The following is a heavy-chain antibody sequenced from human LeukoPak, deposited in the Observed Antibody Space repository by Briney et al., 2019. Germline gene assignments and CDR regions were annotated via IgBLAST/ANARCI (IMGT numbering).Heavy chain of an antibody. CDR2: ISSSSSYI. J-gene: IGHJ4*02. CDR1: GFTFSSYS. V-gene: IGHV3-21*01. CDR3: AREGPGNLYYYDSSGSYDY. D-gene: IGHD3-22*01. Sequence: PGGSLRLSCAASGFTFSSYSMNWVRQAPGKGLEWVSSISSSSSYIYYADSVKGRFTISRDNAKKSLYLQMNSLRADDTAVYYCAREGPGNLYYYDSSGSYDYWGQGTLVTVSS.